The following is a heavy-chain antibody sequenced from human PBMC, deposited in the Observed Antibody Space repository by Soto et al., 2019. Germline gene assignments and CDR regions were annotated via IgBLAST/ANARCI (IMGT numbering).Heavy chain of an antibody. Sequence: ASVKVSCKASGYTFTGYYMHWVRQAPGQGLEWMGWINPNSGGTNCAQKFQGWVTMTRDTSISTAYMELSRLRSDDTAVYYCARDLRIDCSGGSCYRYYYGMDVWGQGTTVTVSS. CDR3: ARDLRIDCSGGSCYRYYYGMDV. CDR2: INPNSGGT. CDR1: GYTFTGYY. V-gene: IGHV1-2*04. J-gene: IGHJ6*02. D-gene: IGHD2-15*01.